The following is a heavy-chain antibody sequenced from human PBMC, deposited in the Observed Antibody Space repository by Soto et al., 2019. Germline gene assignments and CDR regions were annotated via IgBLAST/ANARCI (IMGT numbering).Heavy chain of an antibody. CDR3: ARGGAVTREFLY. CDR2: INAGNGNT. CDR1: GYTFTSYA. Sequence: QVQLVQSGAEVKKPGASVKVSCKASGYTFTSYAMHWVRQAPGQRLEWMGWINAGNGNTKYSQKFQGRVTITRDTSASTAYMELSSLRSEDTAVYYWARGGAVTREFLYWGQGTLVTVSS. D-gene: IGHD3-10*01. V-gene: IGHV1-3*01. J-gene: IGHJ4*02.